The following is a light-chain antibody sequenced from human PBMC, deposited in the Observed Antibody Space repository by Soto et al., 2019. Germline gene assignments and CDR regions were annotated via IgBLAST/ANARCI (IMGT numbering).Light chain of an antibody. Sequence: EVSLSPATLSVSQGERATLSCMASHRVSSYLAWYQQKPGQAPRLLIYATSTRATGIPARFSGSGSGTEFTLTISGLQSEDFAVYYCQQYNNWPLTLGGGTKVDIK. CDR3: QQYNNWPLT. CDR1: HRVSSY. V-gene: IGKV3-15*01. CDR2: ATS. J-gene: IGKJ4*01.